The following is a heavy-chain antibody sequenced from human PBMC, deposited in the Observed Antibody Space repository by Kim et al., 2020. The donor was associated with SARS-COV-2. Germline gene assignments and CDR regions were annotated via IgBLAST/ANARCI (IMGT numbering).Heavy chain of an antibody. CDR3: ARGDYYGSGSIPEGGAFDI. D-gene: IGHD3-10*01. J-gene: IGHJ3*02. Sequence: SRVTISVETSKNQFSLKLSAVTAADTAVYYCARGDYYGSGSIPEGGAFDIWGQGTMVTVSS. V-gene: IGHV4-39*07.